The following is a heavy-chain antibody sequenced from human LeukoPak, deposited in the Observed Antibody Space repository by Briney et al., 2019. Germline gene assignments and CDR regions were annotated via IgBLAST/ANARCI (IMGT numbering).Heavy chain of an antibody. D-gene: IGHD5-24*01. V-gene: IGHV3-9*01. Sequence: GGSLRLSCAASGFTFDDYAMHWVRQAPGKGLEWVSGISWNSGSIAYEDSVKGRFTISRDNAKNSLYLQMNSLRPEDTALYYCAKGPPYNSDYMDVWGKGTTVTVSS. CDR3: AKGPPYNSDYMDV. CDR1: GFTFDDYA. J-gene: IGHJ6*03. CDR2: ISWNSGSI.